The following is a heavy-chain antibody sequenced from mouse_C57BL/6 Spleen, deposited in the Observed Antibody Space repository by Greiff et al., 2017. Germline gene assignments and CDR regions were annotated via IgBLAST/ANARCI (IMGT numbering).Heavy chain of an antibody. V-gene: IGHV1-69*01. CDR3: ARVYYGSSYDYAMDY. Sequence: QVQLQQPGAELVMPGASVKLSCKASGYTFTSYWMHWVKQRPGQGLEWIGEIDPSDSYTNYKQKFKGKSTLTVDKSSSTAYMQLSSLTSEDSAVDYCARVYYGSSYDYAMDYWGQGTSVTVSS. CDR1: GYTFTSYW. CDR2: IDPSDSYT. J-gene: IGHJ4*01. D-gene: IGHD1-1*01.